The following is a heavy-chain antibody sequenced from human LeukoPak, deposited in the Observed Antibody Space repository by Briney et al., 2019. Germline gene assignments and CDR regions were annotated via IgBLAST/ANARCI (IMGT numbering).Heavy chain of an antibody. CDR3: AKGKYCSSASCPLDY. CDR2: ISWNSGSI. V-gene: IGHV3-9*01. CDR1: GFTFSSYS. D-gene: IGHD2-2*01. Sequence: GGSLRLSCAASGFTFSSYSMNWVRQAPGKGLEWVSGISWNSGSIGYADSVKGRFTISRDNAKNSLYLQMNSLRAEDTALYYCAKGKYCSSASCPLDYWGQGTLVTVSS. J-gene: IGHJ4*02.